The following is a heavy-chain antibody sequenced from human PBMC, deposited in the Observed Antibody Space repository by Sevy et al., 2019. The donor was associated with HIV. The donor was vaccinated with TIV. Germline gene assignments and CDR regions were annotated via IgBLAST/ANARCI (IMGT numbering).Heavy chain of an antibody. CDR2: INAGNGKK. CDR1: GYTFTSYA. J-gene: IGHJ4*02. V-gene: IGHV1-3*01. CDR3: ARGNYDILTGYFNFDY. Sequence: ASVKVSCKASGYTFTSYAMHWVRQAPGQRLEWMGWINAGNGKKKYSQKFQGRVTITRDTSASTAYMELSSLRSEDTAVYYCARGNYDILTGYFNFDYWGQGTLVTVSS. D-gene: IGHD3-9*01.